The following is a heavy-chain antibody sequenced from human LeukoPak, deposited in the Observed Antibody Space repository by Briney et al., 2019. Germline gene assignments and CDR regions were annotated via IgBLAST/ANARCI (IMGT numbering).Heavy chain of an antibody. J-gene: IGHJ4*02. V-gene: IGHV3-30*03. CDR3: TRDYSYYFDY. Sequence: GGSLRLSCAASGFTFSSYGMHWVRQAPGKGLEWVAVISYDGSNKYYADSVKGRFTISRDNSKNTLYLQMNSLRAEDTAVYYCTRDYSYYFDYWGQGTPVTVSS. D-gene: IGHD2-15*01. CDR1: GFTFSSYG. CDR2: ISYDGSNK.